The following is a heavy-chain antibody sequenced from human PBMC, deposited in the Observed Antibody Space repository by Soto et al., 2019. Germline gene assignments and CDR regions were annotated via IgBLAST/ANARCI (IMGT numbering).Heavy chain of an antibody. CDR2: MNPNSGNT. V-gene: IGHV1-8*01. CDR3: ARRRNDYGDYYYGMDV. CDR1: GYTFTSYD. D-gene: IGHD4-17*01. Sequence: QVQLVQSGAEVKKPGASVKVSCKASGYTFTSYDINWVRQATGQGLEWMGWMNPNSGNTGYAQKFQGRVTMTRNTSLSKAYMELGSLRSEDTAVYYCARRRNDYGDYYYGMDVWGQGTTVPVSS. J-gene: IGHJ6*02.